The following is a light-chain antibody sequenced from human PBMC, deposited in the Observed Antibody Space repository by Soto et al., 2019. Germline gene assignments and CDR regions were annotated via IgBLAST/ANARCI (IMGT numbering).Light chain of an antibody. V-gene: IGKV3-20*01. J-gene: IGKJ3*01. CDR1: QSVSSSD. CDR3: QYYGNSPFT. CDR2: GGS. Sequence: EIVLTQSPGTLSLSPGERATLSCRASQSVSSSDLAWYQQKPDQAPRLLVSGGSSRAIGIPDRFRGSGSGTDFTLTISRLEPEDFAVYYCQYYGNSPFTFGPGTKVDIK.